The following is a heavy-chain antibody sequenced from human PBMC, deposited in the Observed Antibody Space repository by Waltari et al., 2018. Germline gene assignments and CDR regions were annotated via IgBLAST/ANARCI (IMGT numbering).Heavy chain of an antibody. D-gene: IGHD3-16*01. V-gene: IGHV1-8*03. CDR2: MNPNSGNT. CDR3: ARGLGNYFDY. Sequence: QVQLVQSGAAVKKPGASVKVSCTASGYTFTSYDINWVRQATGQGLEWMGLMNPNSGNTGYAQKVKGRVTITRNTSISTAYMELSSLRSEDTAVYYCARGLGNYFDYWGQGTLVTVSS. CDR1: GYTFTSYD. J-gene: IGHJ4*02.